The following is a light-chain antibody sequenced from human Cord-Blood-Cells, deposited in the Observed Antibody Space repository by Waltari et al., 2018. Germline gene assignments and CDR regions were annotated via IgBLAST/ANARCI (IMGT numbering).Light chain of an antibody. J-gene: IGKJ3*01. CDR3: QQSYSTPCT. V-gene: IGKV1-39*01. Sequence: IQMPQPPSSLSASVGARATITCRASQSISIYLNWYQQKPGKAPKLLIYAASSLQSGVPSRFSGSGSGTDFTLTISSLQPEDFATYYCQQSYSTPCTFGPGTKVDIK. CDR1: QSISIY. CDR2: AAS.